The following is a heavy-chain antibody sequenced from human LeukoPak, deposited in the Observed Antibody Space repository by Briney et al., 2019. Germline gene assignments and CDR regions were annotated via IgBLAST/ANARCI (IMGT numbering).Heavy chain of an antibody. CDR1: GYTFTSYA. V-gene: IGHV1-3*01. J-gene: IGHJ6*04. CDR2: INAGNGNT. Sequence: ASVKVSCKASGYTFTSYAMHWVRQAPGQRLEWMGWINAGNGNTKYSQKFQGRVTITRDTSASTAYMELSSLRSEDTAVYYCARMLRREGDYYYYGMDVWGKGTTVTVSS. CDR3: ARMLRREGDYYYYGMDV. D-gene: IGHD2-8*01.